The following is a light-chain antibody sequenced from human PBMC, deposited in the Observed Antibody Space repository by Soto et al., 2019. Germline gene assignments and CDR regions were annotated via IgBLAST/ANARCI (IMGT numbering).Light chain of an antibody. J-gene: IGLJ2*01. V-gene: IGLV2-14*03. CDR2: DVT. CDR3: ASYTSRSTLA. Sequence: QSALTQPASVSGSPGESITISCTGTISDVGGYNSVSWHQQHPGKAPKLLIYDVTNRPSGVSCRFSGSKSGNTASLTISGLQAEDEADYYCASYTSRSTLAFGGGTKVTVL. CDR1: ISDVGGYNS.